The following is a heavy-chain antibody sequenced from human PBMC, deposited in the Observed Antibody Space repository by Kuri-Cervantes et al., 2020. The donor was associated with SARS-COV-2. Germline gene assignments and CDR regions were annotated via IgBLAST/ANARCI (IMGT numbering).Heavy chain of an antibody. J-gene: IGHJ4*01. CDR2: ISGSGGST. V-gene: IGHV3-23*01. CDR3: AKTSEKYQLLFSVEYYFDF. D-gene: IGHD2-2*01. Sequence: GESLKISCAASGFTFSSYSMNWVRQAPGKGLEWVSAISGSGGSTYYADSVKGRFTISRDNSKNTLYLQMNSLRAEDTAVYYCAKTSEKYQLLFSVEYYFDFWGHGTLVNVSS. CDR1: GFTFSSYS.